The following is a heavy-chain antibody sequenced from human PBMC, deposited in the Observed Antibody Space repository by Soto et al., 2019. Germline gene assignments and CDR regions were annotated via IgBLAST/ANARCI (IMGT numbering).Heavy chain of an antibody. CDR1: GFTFSSYW. V-gene: IGHV3-74*01. CDR3: VRTSLVVAAATGEDY. J-gene: IGHJ4*02. Sequence: EVQLVESGGGLAQPGESLRLSCAASGFTFSSYWMHWVRQAPGKGLVWVSRINSDGSSTSYAGSVKGRFTISRDNAKNTLYLQMNSLRAEDTAVYYCVRTSLVVAAATGEDYWGQGTLVTVSS. D-gene: IGHD2-15*01. CDR2: INSDGSST.